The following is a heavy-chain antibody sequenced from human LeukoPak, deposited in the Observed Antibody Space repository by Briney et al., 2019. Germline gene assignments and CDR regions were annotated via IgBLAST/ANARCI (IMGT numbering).Heavy chain of an antibody. D-gene: IGHD2-2*02. CDR3: ARDVYCSSTSCYIRLSYYYYMDV. Sequence: GGSLRLSCAASGFTFSSYSMNWVRQAPGKGLEWVSSISSSSSYIYYADSVKGRFTISRDNAKNSLYLQMNSLRAEDTAVYYCARDVYCSSTSCYIRLSYYYYMDVWGKGTTVTVSS. CDR2: ISSSSSYI. V-gene: IGHV3-21*01. CDR1: GFTFSSYS. J-gene: IGHJ6*03.